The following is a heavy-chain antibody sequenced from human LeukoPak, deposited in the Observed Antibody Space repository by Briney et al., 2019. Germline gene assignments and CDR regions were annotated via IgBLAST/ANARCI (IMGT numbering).Heavy chain of an antibody. J-gene: IGHJ6*03. V-gene: IGHV1-46*01. CDR2: INPSGGST. Sequence: ASVKVSCKASGYTFTSYYMHWVRQAPGQGLEWMGIINPSGGSTSYAQKFQGRVTMTRDMSTSTVYMELSSLRSEDTAVYYCARDRYSGSYSGYYYYMDVWGKGTTVTVSS. D-gene: IGHD1-26*01. CDR3: ARDRYSGSYSGYYYYMDV. CDR1: GYTFTSYY.